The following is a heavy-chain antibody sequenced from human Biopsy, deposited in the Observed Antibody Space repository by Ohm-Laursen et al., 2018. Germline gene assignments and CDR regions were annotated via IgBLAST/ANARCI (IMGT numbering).Heavy chain of an antibody. CDR2: VSTYNGST. J-gene: IGHJ4*02. V-gene: IGHV1-18*01. CDR3: ARVREGGLLDY. Sequence: ASVKVSCKGSGYIFTSFGVSWVRQAPGHGLEWMGWVSTYNGSTEYEQKFQGRVTMTTDTSANTAYMELRSLRSDDTAVYFCARVREGGLLDYWGQGILVTVSS. D-gene: IGHD2-21*02. CDR1: GYIFTSFG.